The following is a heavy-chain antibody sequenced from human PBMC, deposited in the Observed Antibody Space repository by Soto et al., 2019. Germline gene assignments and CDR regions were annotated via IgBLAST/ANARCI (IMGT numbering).Heavy chain of an antibody. Sequence: PSDTMSLTCAVYGGSISGFYWSWIRQPPGKGLEWIGEINHSGSTNYNPSLKSRVTISVDTSKNQFSLKLSSVTAADTALYYCARATAAGVYYFDYWGQGTLVNVSS. CDR1: GGSISGFY. CDR2: INHSGST. J-gene: IGHJ4*02. CDR3: ARATAAGVYYFDY. V-gene: IGHV4-34*01. D-gene: IGHD6-13*01.